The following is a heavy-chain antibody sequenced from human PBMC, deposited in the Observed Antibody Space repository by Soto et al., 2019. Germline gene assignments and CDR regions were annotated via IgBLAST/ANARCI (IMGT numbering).Heavy chain of an antibody. D-gene: IGHD1-26*01. Sequence: QVQLVQSGAEVKKPGSSVKVSCKASGGTFSSYTISWVRQAPGQGLEWMGRIIPILGIANYAQKFQGRVTITADKSTSTAYMELSSLRSEDPAVYYCARATTVIVGATTFDYWGQGTLVTVSS. CDR2: IIPILGIA. CDR1: GGTFSSYT. J-gene: IGHJ4*02. CDR3: ARATTVIVGATTFDY. V-gene: IGHV1-69*02.